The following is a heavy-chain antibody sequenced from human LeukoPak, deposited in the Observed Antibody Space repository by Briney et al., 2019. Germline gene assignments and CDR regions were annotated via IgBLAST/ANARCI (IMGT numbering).Heavy chain of an antibody. V-gene: IGHV3-21*01. CDR3: ARDSSSWYLLDY. J-gene: IGHJ4*02. Sequence: PGGSLRLSCAASGFSLSDAWMNWVRQAPGRGLEWVSSISSSSSYIYYADSVKGRFTISRDNAKNSLYLQMNSLRAEDTAVYYCARDSSSWYLLDYWGQGTLVTVSS. CDR1: GFSLSDAW. D-gene: IGHD6-13*01. CDR2: ISSSSSYI.